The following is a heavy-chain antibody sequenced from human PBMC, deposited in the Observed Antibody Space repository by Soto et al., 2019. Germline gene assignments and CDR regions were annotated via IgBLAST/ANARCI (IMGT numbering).Heavy chain of an antibody. J-gene: IGHJ4*02. CDR3: ARESGHLTSNFEY. CDR1: GFPFTRFS. Sequence: WGSRSLSCAASGFPFTRFSMNWVRQAPGKGLEWVSSISSTTNYVYYGDSMKGRFTISRDNAKNSLYLEMNSLRAEDTAVYYCARESGHLTSNFEYWGQGILVTVSS. V-gene: IGHV3-21*06. CDR2: ISSTTNYV.